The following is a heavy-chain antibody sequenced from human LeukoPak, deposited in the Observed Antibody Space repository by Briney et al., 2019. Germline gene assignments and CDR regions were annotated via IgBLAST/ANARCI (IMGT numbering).Heavy chain of an antibody. J-gene: IGHJ5*02. V-gene: IGHV1-69*04. CDR2: IIPILGIA. D-gene: IGHD2-15*01. CDR1: GGTFSSYA. CDR3: ARDRRGGVVAATQKFPPNWFDP. Sequence: VASVKVSCKASGGTFSSYAISWVRQAPGQGPEWMGRIIPILGIANYAQKFQGRVTITADKSTSTAYMELSSLRSEDTAVYYCARDRRGGVVAATQKFPPNWFDPWGQGTLVTVSS.